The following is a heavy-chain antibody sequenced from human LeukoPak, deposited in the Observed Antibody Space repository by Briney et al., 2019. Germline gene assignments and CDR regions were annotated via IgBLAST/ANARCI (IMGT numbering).Heavy chain of an antibody. CDR3: AREPPDTSIDY. CDR1: GFTFSSYW. D-gene: IGHD5-18*01. V-gene: IGHV3-74*01. Sequence: GGSLRLSCAASGFTFSSYWMHWVRQAPGKGLVWVSRINSDGSSTSYADSVKGRFTISRDNAKNTLYLQMNSLRAEDTAVYYCAREPPDTSIDYWGQGTLVTASS. CDR2: INSDGSST. J-gene: IGHJ4*02.